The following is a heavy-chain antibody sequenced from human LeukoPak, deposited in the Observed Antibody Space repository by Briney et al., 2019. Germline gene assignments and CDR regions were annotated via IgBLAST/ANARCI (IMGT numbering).Heavy chain of an antibody. V-gene: IGHV3-23*01. D-gene: IGHD1-7*01. CDR3: AKDVLIGTTGRLDP. CDR2: IRGRGTDT. Sequence: PGGSLRLSCVASGFTFSNFAMSWVRQAPGKGLEWVSTIRGRGTDTFYADSVKGRFTISRDNSENTLYLQMNSLRAEDTAVYYCAKDVLIGTTGRLDPRGQGTLVTVSS. CDR1: GFTFSNFA. J-gene: IGHJ5*02.